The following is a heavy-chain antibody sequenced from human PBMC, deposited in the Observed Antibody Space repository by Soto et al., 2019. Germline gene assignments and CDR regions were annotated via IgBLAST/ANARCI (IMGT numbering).Heavy chain of an antibody. Sequence: ASVKVSCKASGYTFTSYGISWVRQAPGQGLEWMGWISAYNGNTNYAQKLQGRVTMTTDTSTSTAYMELRSLRSDDTAVYYCARVEDIVVVLAATLNFDYWGPGPLVTV. CDR2: ISAYNGNT. CDR1: GYTFTSYG. CDR3: ARVEDIVVVLAATLNFDY. V-gene: IGHV1-18*04. D-gene: IGHD2-15*01. J-gene: IGHJ4*02.